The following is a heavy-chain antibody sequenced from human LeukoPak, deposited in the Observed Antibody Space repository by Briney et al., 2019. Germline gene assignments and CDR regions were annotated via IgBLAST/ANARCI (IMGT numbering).Heavy chain of an antibody. D-gene: IGHD6-19*01. CDR2: ISGSGGST. CDR1: GFMFSSYW. CDR3: AKDISGWYGSFAFDI. V-gene: IGHV3-23*01. J-gene: IGHJ3*02. Sequence: GGSLRLSCAASGFMFSSYWMTWVRQAPGKGLEWVSAISGSGGSTYYADSVKGRFTISRDNSKNTLYLQMNSLRAEDTAVYYCAKDISGWYGSFAFDIWGQGTMVTVSS.